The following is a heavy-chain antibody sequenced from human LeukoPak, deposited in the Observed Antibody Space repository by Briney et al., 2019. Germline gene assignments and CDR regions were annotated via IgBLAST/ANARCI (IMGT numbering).Heavy chain of an antibody. CDR3: ARGSTIAAAGTKSYLLDY. D-gene: IGHD6-13*01. CDR1: GDSVSSNSAA. V-gene: IGHV6-1*01. CDR2: TYYRSKWYN. Sequence: SQTLSLTCAISGDSVSSNSAAWNWIRQSPSRGLEWLGRTYYRSKWYNDYAVSVKSRITINPDTSKNQFSLQLNSVTPEDTAVYYCARGSTIAAAGTKSYLLDYWGQGTLVTVPS. J-gene: IGHJ4*02.